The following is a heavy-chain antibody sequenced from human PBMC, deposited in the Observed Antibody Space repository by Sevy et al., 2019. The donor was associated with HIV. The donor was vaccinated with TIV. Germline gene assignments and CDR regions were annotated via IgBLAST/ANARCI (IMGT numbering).Heavy chain of an antibody. V-gene: IGHV4-59*01. CDR3: ARSLADYYYGMDV. Sequence: SQTLSLTCTVSGASISSYYWSCIRQPPGKGLEWVGYIYYNGRTNYNPSLKSRVTISVDTSKNQFSLKLISVTAADTAVYYCARSLADYYYGMDVWGQGTTVTVSS. CDR1: GASISSYY. J-gene: IGHJ6*02. CDR2: IYYNGRT.